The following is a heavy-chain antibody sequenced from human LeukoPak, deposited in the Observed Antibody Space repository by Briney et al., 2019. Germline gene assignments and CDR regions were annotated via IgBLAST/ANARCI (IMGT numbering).Heavy chain of an antibody. V-gene: IGHV4-59*01. Sequence: SETLSLTCTVSGGSISSYYWSWIRQPPGKGLEWIGYIYYSGSTNYNPSLKSRVTISVDTSKNQFSLKLSSVTAADTAVYYCARTISPGPPVAGPYYFDYWGQGTLVTVSS. J-gene: IGHJ4*02. D-gene: IGHD6-19*01. CDR3: ARTISPGPPVAGPYYFDY. CDR1: GGSISSYY. CDR2: IYYSGST.